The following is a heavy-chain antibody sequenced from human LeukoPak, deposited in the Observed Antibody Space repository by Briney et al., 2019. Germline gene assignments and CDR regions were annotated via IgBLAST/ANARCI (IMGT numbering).Heavy chain of an antibody. CDR3: ASLRGYCSSTSCYNY. D-gene: IGHD2-2*02. V-gene: IGHV3-53*01. CDR2: IYSGGST. J-gene: IGHJ4*02. Sequence: GGSLRLSCAASGFTVSSNYMSWVRQAPGKGLEWVSVIYSGGSTYYADSVKGRFTISRDNSKNTLYLQMNSLRAEDTAVHYCASLRGYCSSTSCYNYWGQGTLVTVSS. CDR1: GFTVSSNY.